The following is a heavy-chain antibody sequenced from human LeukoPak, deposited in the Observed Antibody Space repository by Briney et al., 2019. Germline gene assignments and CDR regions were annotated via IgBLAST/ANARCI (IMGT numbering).Heavy chain of an antibody. V-gene: IGHV1-2*02. CDR1: GYTFTGYY. CDR3: AREGPIRAMKQQPCDY. J-gene: IGHJ4*02. CDR2: INPNSGGT. D-gene: IGHD6-13*01. Sequence: GASVKVSCKASGYTFTGYYIHWVRQAPGQGLEWMGWINPNSGGTNYAQKFQGRVTMTRDTSINTAYMELNRLRSDDTAVYYCAREGPIRAMKQQPCDYWGQGTLVTVSS.